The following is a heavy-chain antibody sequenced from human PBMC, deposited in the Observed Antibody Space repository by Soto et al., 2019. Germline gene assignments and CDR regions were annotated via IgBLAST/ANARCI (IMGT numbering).Heavy chain of an antibody. D-gene: IGHD1-26*01. V-gene: IGHV1-18*01. CDR2: ISAYNGNT. J-gene: IGHJ4*02. Sequence: QVQLVQSGAEVKKPGASVKVSCKASGYTFISYGISWVRQAPGQGLEWMGWISAYNGNTNYAQKLQGRVTVTTDTSTSTAYMELRSLRSDDTAVYYCARDTGGGSDYWGYYFDYWGQGTLVTVSS. CDR1: GYTFISYG. CDR3: ARDTGGGSDYWGYYFDY.